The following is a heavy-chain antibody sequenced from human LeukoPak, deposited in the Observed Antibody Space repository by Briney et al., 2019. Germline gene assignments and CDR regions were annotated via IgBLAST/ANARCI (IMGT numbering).Heavy chain of an antibody. V-gene: IGHV1-2*02. CDR2: INPNSGGT. D-gene: IGHD6-19*01. CDR3: ARDLLQLLVQYYFDY. Sequence: GASVKVSCKASGYTVTGYYMHWVRQAPGQGLEWMGWINPNSGGTNYAQKFQGRVTMTRDTSISTAYMELSRLRSDDTAVYYCARDLLQLLVQYYFDYWGQGTLVTVSS. J-gene: IGHJ4*02. CDR1: GYTVTGYY.